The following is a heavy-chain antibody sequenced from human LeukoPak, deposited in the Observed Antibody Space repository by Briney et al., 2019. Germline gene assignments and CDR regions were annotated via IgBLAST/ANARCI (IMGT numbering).Heavy chain of an antibody. D-gene: IGHD3-22*01. CDR3: AIFQYYYDSSGLIYMDV. J-gene: IGHJ6*03. Sequence: KGGESLKISCKGSGYSFTSYWIGWVRQMPGKGLEWMGIIYPGDSDTRYSPSFQGQVTISADKSISTAYLQWSSLKASDTAMYYCAIFQYYYDSSGLIYMDVWGKGTTVTVSS. CDR2: IYPGDSDT. CDR1: GYSFTSYW. V-gene: IGHV5-51*01.